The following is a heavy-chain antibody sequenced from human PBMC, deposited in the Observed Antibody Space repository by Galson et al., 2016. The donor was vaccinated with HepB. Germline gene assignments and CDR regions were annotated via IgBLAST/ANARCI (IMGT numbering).Heavy chain of an antibody. CDR1: GYTFTSYG. V-gene: IGHV1-18*04. D-gene: IGHD1-1*01. CDR2: ISAYNGNT. Sequence: SVKVSCKASGYTFTSYGINWVRQAPGQGLEWMGWISAYNGNTNYEQKLQGRVTMTKDTSTSTAYMELRSLRSDDTAVYYCARAPPLWVRGDEDGMDVWGQGTTVTVSS. CDR3: ARAPPLWVRGDEDGMDV. J-gene: IGHJ6*02.